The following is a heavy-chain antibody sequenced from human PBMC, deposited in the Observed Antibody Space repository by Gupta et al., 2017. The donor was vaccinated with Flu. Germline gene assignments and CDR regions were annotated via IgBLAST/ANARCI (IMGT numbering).Heavy chain of an antibody. Sequence: APGQGLEWMGWISAYNGNTNYAQKLQGRVTMTTDTSTSTAYMELRSLRSDDTAVYYCARVVVTIFGVVIIRGVEGKGWFDPWGQGTLVTVSS. V-gene: IGHV1-18*01. CDR2: ISAYNGNT. D-gene: IGHD3-3*01. J-gene: IGHJ5*02. CDR3: ARVVVTIFGVVIIRGVEGKGWFDP.